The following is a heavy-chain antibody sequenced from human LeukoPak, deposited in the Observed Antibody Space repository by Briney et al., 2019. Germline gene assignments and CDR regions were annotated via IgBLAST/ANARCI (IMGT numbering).Heavy chain of an antibody. CDR3: AKGGAAADNYWYFDL. CDR2: ISWNRGSI. CDR1: GFTFDDYG. J-gene: IGHJ2*01. D-gene: IGHD6-13*01. V-gene: IGHV3-9*01. Sequence: GRSLRLSCAASGFTFDDYGMHWVRQAPGKGLEGVRQAPGKGLEWVSGISWNRGSIGYADSVKGRFTISRDTAKNSLYLQMNSLRPEDTALYYCAKGGAAADNYWYFDLWGRGTLVTVSS.